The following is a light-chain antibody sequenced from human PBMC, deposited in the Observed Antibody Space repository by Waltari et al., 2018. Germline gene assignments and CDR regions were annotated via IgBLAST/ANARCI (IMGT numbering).Light chain of an antibody. V-gene: IGKV1D-13*01. J-gene: IGKJ5*01. CDR3: QQFSNVPVIA. CDR2: DAS. CDR1: QDISSA. Sequence: AIQLTQSPSSLSAYVGDRVTITCRASQDISSALAWYQQKPVDPPKLLIYDASSLQTGVPSRFSGSRSGTYFTLTISSLQSEDSANYYCQQFSNVPVIAFGQGTRLEIK.